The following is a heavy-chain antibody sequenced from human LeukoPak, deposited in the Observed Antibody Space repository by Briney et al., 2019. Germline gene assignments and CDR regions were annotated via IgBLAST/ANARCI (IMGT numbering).Heavy chain of an antibody. CDR1: GYTFTGYY. CDR3: ASRYYYDSSGYCPFDY. CDR2: INPNSGGT. D-gene: IGHD3-22*01. Sequence: GASVKVSCKASGYTFTGYYMHWVRQAPGQGLEWMGWINPNSGGTNYAQKFQGRVTMTRDTSISTAYMELSRLRSDDTAVYYCASRYYYDSSGYCPFDYWGQGTLVTVSS. J-gene: IGHJ4*02. V-gene: IGHV1-2*02.